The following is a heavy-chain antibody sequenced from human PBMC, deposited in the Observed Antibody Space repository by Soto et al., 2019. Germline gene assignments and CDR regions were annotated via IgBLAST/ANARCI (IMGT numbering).Heavy chain of an antibody. Sequence: SGTLSLTCTVSGGSITYYSWVWIRQPAGKGLEWIGRIFSSGSTNYNPSLKGRITMSLDTSKNQFSLKLNSATATDTAVYFCARDQGVVVTADNWFDPWGQGILVTVSS. V-gene: IGHV4-4*07. CDR1: GGSITYYS. CDR3: ARDQGVVVTADNWFDP. CDR2: IFSSGST. D-gene: IGHD2-21*02. J-gene: IGHJ5*02.